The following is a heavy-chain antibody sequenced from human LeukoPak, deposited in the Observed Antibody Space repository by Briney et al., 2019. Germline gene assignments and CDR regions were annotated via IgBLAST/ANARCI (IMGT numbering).Heavy chain of an antibody. D-gene: IGHD3-10*01. Sequence: GGSLRLSCAASGFTFSTYSMNWVRQAPGKGLEWVSSISSSSSYRYYADSVKGRFTISRDNAKNSLYLQMNSLRAEDTAVYYCAREHIRSGSYELDYWGQGTLVTVSS. CDR3: AREHIRSGSYELDY. CDR2: ISSSSSYR. CDR1: GFTFSTYS. V-gene: IGHV3-21*01. J-gene: IGHJ4*02.